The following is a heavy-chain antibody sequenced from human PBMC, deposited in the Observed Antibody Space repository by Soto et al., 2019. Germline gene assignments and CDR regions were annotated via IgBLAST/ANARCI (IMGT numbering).Heavy chain of an antibody. J-gene: IGHJ4*02. CDR1: GFSFDSYS. CDR3: ARAIAVGSTSLDY. V-gene: IGHV3-48*02. D-gene: IGHD6-19*01. Sequence: GGSLRLSCAASGFSFDSYSMHWVRQAPGKGLEWVSYISSRSSTIYHADSVKGRFTISRDNAKNSLYLQMDSLRDEDTAVYFCARAIAVGSTSLDYWGLGTRVTVSS. CDR2: ISSRSSTI.